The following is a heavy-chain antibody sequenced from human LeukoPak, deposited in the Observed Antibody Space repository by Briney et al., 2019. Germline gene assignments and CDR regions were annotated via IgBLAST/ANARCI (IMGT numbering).Heavy chain of an antibody. CDR1: GFTFSSYA. CDR3: VKDLIVVVPAAISYYGMDV. CDR2: ISSNGGST. V-gene: IGHV3-64D*06. Sequence: PGGSLRLSCSASGFTFSSYAMHGVRQAPGKGLEYVSAISSNGGSTYYADSVKGRFTISRDNSKNTLYLQMSSLRAEDTAVYYCVKDLIVVVPAAISYYGMDVWGKGTTVTVSS. D-gene: IGHD2-2*02. J-gene: IGHJ6*04.